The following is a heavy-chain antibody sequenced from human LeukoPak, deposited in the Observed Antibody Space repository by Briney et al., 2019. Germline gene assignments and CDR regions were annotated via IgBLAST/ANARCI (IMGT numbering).Heavy chain of an antibody. J-gene: IGHJ4*02. CDR2: INHSGST. Sequence: SETLSLTCAAYGGSFSGYYWSWIRQPPGKGLEWIGEINHSGSTNYNPSLKSRVTISVDTSKNQFSLKLSSVTAADTAVYYCARAANFDYWGQGTLVTVSS. CDR3: ARAANFDY. CDR1: GGSFSGYY. V-gene: IGHV4-34*01.